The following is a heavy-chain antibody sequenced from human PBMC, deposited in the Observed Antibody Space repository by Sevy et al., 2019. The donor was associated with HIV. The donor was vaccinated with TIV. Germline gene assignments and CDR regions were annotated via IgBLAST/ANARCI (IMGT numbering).Heavy chain of an antibody. Sequence: SETLSLTCTVSGGSINNYYWSWSRQSPGKGLEWIGYISYSGTTNYNPTLKSRVTISVDTSKNQSSLKLSSVTAADTAVYYCARLRFWSSSSGSTNYFDYWGQGTLVTVSS. CDR1: GGSINNYY. J-gene: IGHJ4*02. CDR2: ISYSGTT. D-gene: IGHD6-6*01. V-gene: IGHV4-59*08. CDR3: ARLRFWSSSSGSTNYFDY.